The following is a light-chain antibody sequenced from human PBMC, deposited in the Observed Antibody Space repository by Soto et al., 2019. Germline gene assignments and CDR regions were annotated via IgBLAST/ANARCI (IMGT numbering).Light chain of an antibody. CDR2: GAS. CDR3: QQYNTWPPIT. Sequence: EIVMTQSPATLSVSPRERVTLCCRVRQSVRSNLAWYQQKPGQAPRLLIYGASTRATGLPARFSGSGSGTDFTLTISSLQSEDFAVYYCQQYNTWPPITFGQGTRLEIK. J-gene: IGKJ5*01. CDR1: QSVRSN. V-gene: IGKV3-15*01.